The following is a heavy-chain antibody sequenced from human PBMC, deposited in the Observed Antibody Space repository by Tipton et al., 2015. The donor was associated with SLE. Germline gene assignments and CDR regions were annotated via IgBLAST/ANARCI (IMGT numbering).Heavy chain of an antibody. D-gene: IGHD3-22*01. V-gene: IGHV4-59*11. Sequence: LRLSCAVSGGSITSHYWSWVRQPPGKGLEWIGYIHHSGSANQNPSLKSRVTISVDTSKNQFSLKLSSVTAADTAVYYCARDEYRYDATGYHLLGHFDFWGQGTLVTVSS. CDR2: IHHSGSA. CDR1: GGSITSHY. J-gene: IGHJ4*02. CDR3: ARDEYRYDATGYHLLGHFDF.